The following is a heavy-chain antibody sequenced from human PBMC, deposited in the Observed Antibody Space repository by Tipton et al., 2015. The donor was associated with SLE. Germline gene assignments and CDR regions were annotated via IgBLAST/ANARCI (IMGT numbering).Heavy chain of an antibody. CDR3: ARYPESNYHWFGP. D-gene: IGHD4-11*01. J-gene: IGHJ5*02. Sequence: TLSLTCTVPGGSISSSSYYWGWIRQPPGKGLEWIGSIYYSGSTYYNPSLKSRVTISVDTSKNQFSLKLSSVTAADTAVYYCARYPESNYHWFGPWGQGALVTVSS. CDR2: IYYSGST. CDR1: GGSISSSSYY. V-gene: IGHV4-39*07.